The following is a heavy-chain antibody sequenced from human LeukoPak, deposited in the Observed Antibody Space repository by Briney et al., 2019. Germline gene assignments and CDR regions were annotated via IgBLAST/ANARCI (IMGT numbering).Heavy chain of an antibody. CDR3: ARDNRAWFGGAHFDY. J-gene: IGHJ4*02. D-gene: IGHD3-10*01. CDR1: GGSISSYY. V-gene: IGHV4-4*07. CDR2: IYTRGST. Sequence: SETLSLTCTVSGGSISSYYWSWIRQPAGKGLEWIGRIYTRGSTTYNPSLKSRVTMSVDTSKNQFSLKLHSVTAADTAVYYCARDNRAWFGGAHFDYWGQGTLVTVSS.